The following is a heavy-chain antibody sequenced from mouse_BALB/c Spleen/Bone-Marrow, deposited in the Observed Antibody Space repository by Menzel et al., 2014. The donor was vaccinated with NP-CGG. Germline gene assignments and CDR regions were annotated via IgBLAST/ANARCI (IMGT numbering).Heavy chain of an antibody. D-gene: IGHD2-14*01. CDR3: ARAGYRYDVGYAMDY. CDR1: GDSITSGY. Sequence: EVQVVESGPSLVKPSQTLSLTCSVTGDSITSGYWNWIRKFPGNKLEYMGYISHSGSTYYNPSLKSRISITRDTSKNQYYLQLNSVTTEGTATYYCARAGYRYDVGYAMDYWGQGTSVTVSS. V-gene: IGHV3-8*02. J-gene: IGHJ4*01. CDR2: ISHSGST.